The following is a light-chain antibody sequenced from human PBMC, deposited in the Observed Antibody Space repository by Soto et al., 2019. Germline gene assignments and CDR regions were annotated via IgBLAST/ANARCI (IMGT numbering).Light chain of an antibody. J-gene: IGKJ4*01. CDR2: GAS. CDR1: QSVRTN. V-gene: IGKV3-15*01. Sequence: EIVLTQSPATLSLSPGERATLSCRASQSVRTNLAWYQQKPGQAPRLLIYGASTRATGIPARFSGSGSGTEFTLTISSLQSEDFALYYCQQYNNWPLTFGGGTKVDIK. CDR3: QQYNNWPLT.